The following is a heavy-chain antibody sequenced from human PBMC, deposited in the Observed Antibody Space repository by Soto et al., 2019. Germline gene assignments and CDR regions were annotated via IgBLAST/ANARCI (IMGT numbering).Heavy chain of an antibody. CDR2: IWYDGSNK. CDR3: ARVLSAAVAGHYYYYGMDV. CDR1: GFTFSSYG. J-gene: IGHJ6*02. Sequence: QVQLVESRGGVVQPGRSLRLSCAASGFTFSSYGMHWVRQAPGKGLEWVAVIWYDGSNKYYADSVKGRFTISRDNSKNTLYLQMNSLRAEDTAVYYCARVLSAAVAGHYYYYGMDVWGQGTTVTVSS. D-gene: IGHD6-19*01. V-gene: IGHV3-33*01.